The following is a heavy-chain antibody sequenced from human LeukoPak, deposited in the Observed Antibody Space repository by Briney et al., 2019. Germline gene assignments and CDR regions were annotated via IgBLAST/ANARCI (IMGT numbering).Heavy chain of an antibody. V-gene: IGHV1-2*02. CDR2: INPNSGDT. J-gene: IGHJ4*02. CDR3: ARKGVSDY. CDR1: GYTFTGYY. Sequence: GASVKVSCKASGYTFTGYYVNWVRQAPGQGLEWVGWINPNSGDTNYAQKFQGRVTMTRDTSISTAYMELSRLTSDDTAVYYCARKGVSDYWGQGTLVTVSS. D-gene: IGHD2-8*01.